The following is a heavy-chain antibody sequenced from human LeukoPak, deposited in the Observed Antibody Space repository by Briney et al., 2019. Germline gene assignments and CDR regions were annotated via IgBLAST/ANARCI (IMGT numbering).Heavy chain of an antibody. CDR2: IIPIFGTA. V-gene: IGHV1-69*05. CDR3: ASVHKYYDILTGLED. Sequence: ASVKVSCKASGGTFSSYAISWVRQAPGQGLEWMGRIIPIFGTANYAQKFQGRVTITTDESASTAYMELSSLRSEDTAVYYCASVHKYYDILTGLEDWGQGTLVTVSS. CDR1: GGTFSSYA. J-gene: IGHJ4*02. D-gene: IGHD3-9*01.